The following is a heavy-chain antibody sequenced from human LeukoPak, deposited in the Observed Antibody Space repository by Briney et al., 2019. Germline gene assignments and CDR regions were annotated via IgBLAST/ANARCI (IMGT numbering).Heavy chain of an antibody. J-gene: IGHJ4*02. Sequence: GGSLRLSCAASGFTFSSYWMSWVRQAPGKGLEWVANIKQDGSEKYYADSVKGRFTISRDNSKNTLYLQMNSLRAEDTAVYYCAKAPYYYDSSGYYPPMYYFDYWGQGTLVTVSS. D-gene: IGHD3-22*01. CDR2: IKQDGSEK. V-gene: IGHV3-7*01. CDR1: GFTFSSYW. CDR3: AKAPYYYDSSGYYPPMYYFDY.